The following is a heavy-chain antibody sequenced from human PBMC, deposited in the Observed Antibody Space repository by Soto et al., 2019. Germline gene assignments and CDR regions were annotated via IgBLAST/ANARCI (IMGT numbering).Heavy chain of an antibody. V-gene: IGHV3-11*01. CDR2: ISSSGSTI. CDR1: GFTFSDYY. CDR3: AREVVVVPAAIKEDYYYYGMDV. J-gene: IGHJ6*02. Sequence: ESGGGLVKPGGSLRLSCAASGFTFSDYYMSWIRQAPGKGLEWVSYISSSGSTIYYADSVKGRFTISRDNAKNSLYLQMNSLRAEDTAVYYCAREVVVVPAAIKEDYYYYGMDVWGQGTTVTVSS. D-gene: IGHD2-2*01.